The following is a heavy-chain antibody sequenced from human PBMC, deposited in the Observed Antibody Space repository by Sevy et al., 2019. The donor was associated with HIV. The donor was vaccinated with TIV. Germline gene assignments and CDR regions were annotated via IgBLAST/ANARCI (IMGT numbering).Heavy chain of an antibody. CDR2: VSSSSHYI. D-gene: IGHD6-6*01. CDR1: GFTFSSYS. J-gene: IGHJ1*01. Sequence: GGSLRLSCAASGFTFSSYSMNWVRQAPGEGLEWVSFVSSSSHYIYYADSVKGGFTISGENAKNSLYLQMNSLRAEDTAVYYCAGARMDYSNSLEFFQHWGQGTQVTVSS. V-gene: IGHV3-21*06. CDR3: AGARMDYSNSLEFFQH.